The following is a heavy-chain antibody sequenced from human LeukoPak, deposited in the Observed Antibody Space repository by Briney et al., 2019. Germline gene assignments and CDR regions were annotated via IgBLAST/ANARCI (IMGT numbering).Heavy chain of an antibody. CDR1: GFTFSSYW. CDR3: ARGRPHGNDY. J-gene: IGHJ4*02. V-gene: IGHV3-74*01. Sequence: GSLRLSCAASGFTFSSYWMNWVRPAPGKGLVWVSRIASDGSSTTYADSVKGRFSISRDNAKNTLYLQMNSLRVEDTAVYYCARGRPHGNDYWGQGTRVTVSS. D-gene: IGHD4-23*01. CDR2: IASDGSST.